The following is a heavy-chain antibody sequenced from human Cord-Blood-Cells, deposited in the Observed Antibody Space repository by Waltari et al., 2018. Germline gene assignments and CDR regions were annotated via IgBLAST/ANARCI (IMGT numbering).Heavy chain of an antibody. CDR1: GGSFSGSY. V-gene: IGHV4-34*01. CDR2: INHSGST. D-gene: IGHD6-13*01. J-gene: IGHJ1*01. Sequence: QVQLQQWGAGLLKPSETLSLTCAVYGGSFSGSYWSWLRQPPGKGREWIGEINHSGSTNYNPALKSRVTISVDTSKNQFSLKLSSVTAADTAVYYCASQGRSAAAGTEYFQHWGQGTLVTVSS. CDR3: ASQGRSAAAGTEYFQH.